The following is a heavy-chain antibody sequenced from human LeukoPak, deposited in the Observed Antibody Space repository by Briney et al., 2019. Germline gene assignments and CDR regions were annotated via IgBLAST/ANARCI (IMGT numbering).Heavy chain of an antibody. V-gene: IGHV1-2*02. D-gene: IGHD4/OR15-4a*01. Sequence: ASVKVSCKASGYTFTGYYMHWVRQAPGQGLEWMGWINPNSGGTNYALKFQGRVTMTRDTSISTAYMELSRLRSDDTAVYYCASPSLTTTGFDYWGQGTLVTVSS. J-gene: IGHJ4*02. CDR1: GYTFTGYY. CDR3: ASPSLTTTGFDY. CDR2: INPNSGGT.